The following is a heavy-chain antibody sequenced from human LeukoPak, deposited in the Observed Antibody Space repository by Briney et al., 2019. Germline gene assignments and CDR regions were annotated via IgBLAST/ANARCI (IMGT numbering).Heavy chain of an antibody. CDR3: ARGNVLRYFDWLLFDAFDI. CDR1: GYTFTVYY. V-gene: IGHV1-2*02. D-gene: IGHD3-9*01. J-gene: IGHJ3*02. CDR2: IHPNSGGT. Sequence: SVKLSCKASGYTFTVYYMHWVRQAPGQAFEWMGWIHPNSGGTNYAQKFQGRVTMTRDTSISTAYMELSRLRSDDTAVYYCARGNVLRYFDWLLFDAFDIWGQGTMVTVSS.